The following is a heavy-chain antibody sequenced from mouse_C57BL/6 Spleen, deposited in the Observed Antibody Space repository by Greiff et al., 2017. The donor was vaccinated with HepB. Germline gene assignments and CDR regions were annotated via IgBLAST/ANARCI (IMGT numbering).Heavy chain of an antibody. CDR1: GYTFTSYW. CDR2: IYPGNSDT. J-gene: IGHJ4*01. D-gene: IGHD1-1*01. CDR3: TATVVARYDMDY. V-gene: IGHV1-5*01. Sequence: VQLQQSGTVLARPGASVKMSCKTSGYTFTSYWMHWVKQRPGQGLEWIGAIYPGNSDTSYNQKFKGKAKLTAVTSASTAYMELSSLTNEDSAVYYCTATVVARYDMDYWGQGTSVTVSS.